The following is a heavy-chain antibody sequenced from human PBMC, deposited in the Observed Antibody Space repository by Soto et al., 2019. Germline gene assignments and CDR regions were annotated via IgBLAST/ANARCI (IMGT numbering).Heavy chain of an antibody. D-gene: IGHD2-2*01. J-gene: IGHJ6*02. Sequence: GGSLRLSCAASGFTFSSYAMSWFRQAPGKELEWVSAISGRGGSKYDANCVKGWFTIPSDDSNNTLYLQMSSRRAEDKGVYYCAKDRRDIVVVSAGMDVWGQGTTVTVSS. CDR3: AKDRRDIVVVSAGMDV. CDR2: ISGRGGSK. V-gene: IGHV3-23*01. CDR1: GFTFSSYA.